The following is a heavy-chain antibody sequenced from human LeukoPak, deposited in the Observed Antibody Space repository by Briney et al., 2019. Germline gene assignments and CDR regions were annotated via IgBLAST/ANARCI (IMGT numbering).Heavy chain of an antibody. CDR1: GFAFSNHG. D-gene: IGHD3-16*02. V-gene: IGHV3-33*01. CDR2: IWYDGTKK. J-gene: IGHJ4*02. Sequence: GGSLRLSCAASGFAFSNHGMHWVRQAPGKGLEWVALIWYDGTKKYYADSVKGRLTISRDNSKNTLYLEMNSLRAEDTAVYYCARDRAVRYFDYWGQGTLVTVSS. CDR3: ARDRAVRYFDY.